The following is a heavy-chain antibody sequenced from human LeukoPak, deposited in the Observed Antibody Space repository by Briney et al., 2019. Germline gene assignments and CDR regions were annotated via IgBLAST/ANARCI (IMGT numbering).Heavy chain of an antibody. CDR1: GFTFSSYS. V-gene: IGHV3-21*01. D-gene: IGHD2-2*01. CDR3: ARGGDQLLSPFDY. CDR2: ISSSSSYI. Sequence: PGGSLRLSCAASGFTFSSYSMNWVRQAPGKGLEWVSSISSSSSYIYYADSVKGRFTISRDNAKNSLYLQMNSLRAEDMAVYYCARGGDQLLSPFDYWGQGTLVTVSS. J-gene: IGHJ4*02.